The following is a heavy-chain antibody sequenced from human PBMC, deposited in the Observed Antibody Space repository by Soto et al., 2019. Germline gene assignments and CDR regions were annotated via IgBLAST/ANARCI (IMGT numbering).Heavy chain of an antibody. V-gene: IGHV3-23*01. CDR3: AIYSSGWYPLDY. D-gene: IGHD6-19*01. CDR2: ISGSGGST. CDR1: GFTLSSYA. Sequence: GGSLKLSCAASGFTLSSYAMTWVRQAPGKGLEWVSVISGSGGSTFYADSVKGRFTISRDNSKNTLYLQMNSLRAEDTAVYYCAIYSSGWYPLDYWGQGTLVTVSS. J-gene: IGHJ4*02.